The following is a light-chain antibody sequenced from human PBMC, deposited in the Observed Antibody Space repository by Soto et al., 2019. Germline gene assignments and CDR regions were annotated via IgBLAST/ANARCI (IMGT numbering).Light chain of an antibody. Sequence: DIQLTQSPSSLSASVGDRASITCRAGQTISDYLNWYQQKPGTAPKLLIYAASTLQSGVPSRFSGSRSGTDFTLTISSLHPEDVATYYCQQTFSAPSITFGQGTRLEIK. CDR2: AAS. J-gene: IGKJ5*01. V-gene: IGKV1-39*01. CDR1: QTISDY. CDR3: QQTFSAPSIT.